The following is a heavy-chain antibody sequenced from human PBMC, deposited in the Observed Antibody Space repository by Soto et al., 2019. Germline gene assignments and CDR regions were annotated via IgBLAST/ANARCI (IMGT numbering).Heavy chain of an antibody. Sequence: QVQLQESGPGLVKPSGTRSLTCAVSGGSMTTNNWSSWVRQPPGKGLEWIGEVHHSGSTNYNPSLKSRVIVSMDNAKNQCSLNVSSVTAADTAVYYCARLYDSWGLWGQGSLVTVSS. J-gene: IGHJ4*02. CDR2: VHHSGST. CDR3: ARLYDSWGL. CDR1: GGSMTTNNW. D-gene: IGHD3-16*01. V-gene: IGHV4-4*02.